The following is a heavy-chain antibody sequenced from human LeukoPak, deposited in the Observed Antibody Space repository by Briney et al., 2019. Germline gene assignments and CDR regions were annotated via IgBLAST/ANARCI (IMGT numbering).Heavy chain of an antibody. CDR3: AKDRLGAAAGFFDY. J-gene: IGHJ4*02. CDR1: GFTFSNAW. CDR2: IKSKTDGGTT. D-gene: IGHD6-13*01. Sequence: GGSLRLSCAASGFTFSNAWMNWVRQAPGKGLEWVGRIKSKTDGGTTDYAAPVKGRFTISRDDSKNTLYLQMNSLRADDTAVYYCAKDRLGAAAGFFDYWGQGSLVTVSS. V-gene: IGHV3-15*07.